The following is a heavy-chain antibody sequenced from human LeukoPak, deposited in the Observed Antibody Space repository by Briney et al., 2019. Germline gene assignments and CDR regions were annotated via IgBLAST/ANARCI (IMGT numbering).Heavy chain of an antibody. CDR3: ARVKGSYFDY. CDR2: ISASGSNI. Sequence: GGSLRLSCAASGFPLSSYSINWFRQAPGKGLEWVAYISASGSNIYYVDSVKGRFTVSRDNPKSSLLLQMNSPRAEDTAVYYCARVKGSYFDYWGQGALVTVSS. CDR1: GFPLSSYS. D-gene: IGHD2-15*01. V-gene: IGHV3-48*01. J-gene: IGHJ4*02.